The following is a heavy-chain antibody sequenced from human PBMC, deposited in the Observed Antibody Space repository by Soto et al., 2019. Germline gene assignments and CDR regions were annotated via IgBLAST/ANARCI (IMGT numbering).Heavy chain of an antibody. CDR1: GFTFSSYA. V-gene: IGHV3-23*01. CDR2: ISGSGGST. J-gene: IGHJ4*02. CDR3: ARQEYYDFLDY. Sequence: EVQLLESGGGLVQPGGSLRLSCAASGFTFSSYAMSWVRQAPGKGLEWVSAISGSGGSTYYADSVKGRFTISRDNAKNSLYLQMNSLRAEDTAVYYCARQEYYDFLDYWGQGTLVTVSS. D-gene: IGHD3-3*01.